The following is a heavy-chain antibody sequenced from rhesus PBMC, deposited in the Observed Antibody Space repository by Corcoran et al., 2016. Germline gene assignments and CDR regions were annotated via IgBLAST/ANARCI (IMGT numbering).Heavy chain of an antibody. J-gene: IGHJ4*01. CDR3: ARGTRYSSSFMFDY. Sequence: QVQLQESGPGLVRPSETLSLTCTVSGGSISGYYWTWIRQPPGKGLEWIGNNVGRSAGTNDNPALEGRVPISKDTAKNQFSLKLSAVTAADTAVYYCARGTRYSSSFMFDYWGQGVLVTVSS. V-gene: IGHV4-81*01. CDR2: NVGRSAGT. D-gene: IGHD6-19*01. CDR1: GGSISGYY.